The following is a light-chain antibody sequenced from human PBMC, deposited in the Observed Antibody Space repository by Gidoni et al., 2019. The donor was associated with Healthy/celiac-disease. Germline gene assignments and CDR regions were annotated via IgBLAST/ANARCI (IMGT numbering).Light chain of an antibody. Sequence: QSVLTQPPSASGTPGQRVTISCSGSSSNTGSNPVNWYQQLPGTAPKLLIYSNKQRPSGVPDRFAGSKSGTSASLAISGLQSEDEADYYCAAWDDSLNGWVFGGGTKLTVL. CDR1: SSNTGSNP. CDR2: SNK. J-gene: IGLJ3*02. V-gene: IGLV1-44*01. CDR3: AAWDDSLNGWV.